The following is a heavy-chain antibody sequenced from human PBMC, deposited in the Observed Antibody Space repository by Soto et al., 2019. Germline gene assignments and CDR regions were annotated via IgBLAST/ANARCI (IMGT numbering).Heavy chain of an antibody. CDR2: ISAYNGNT. CDR1: GYTFTSYG. CDR3: ARGGGLVVVAAAAYYYYGMDV. D-gene: IGHD2-15*01. V-gene: IGHV1-18*01. J-gene: IGHJ6*02. Sequence: QVQLVQSGAEVKKPGASVKVSCKASGYTFTSYGISWVRQAPGQGLEWMGWISAYNGNTNYAQKLQGRVTMTTDTSTSTDYMELRSLRSDDTAVYYCARGGGLVVVAAAAYYYYGMDVWGQGTTVTGSS.